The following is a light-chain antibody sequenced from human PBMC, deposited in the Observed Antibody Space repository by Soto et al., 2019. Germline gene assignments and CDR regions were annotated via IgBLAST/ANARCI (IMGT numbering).Light chain of an antibody. V-gene: IGKV3-20*01. CDR1: QSISGRY. CDR3: QQYGSSPLT. J-gene: IGKJ4*01. Sequence: ETVLTQSPGTLSLSPGERASLSCRASQSISGRYLAWYQQKPGQAPRLLIYDASSRATGIPDRFSGSGSGTDFILTSSRLEPADFAVYYCQQYGSSPLTFGGGTKVEIK. CDR2: DAS.